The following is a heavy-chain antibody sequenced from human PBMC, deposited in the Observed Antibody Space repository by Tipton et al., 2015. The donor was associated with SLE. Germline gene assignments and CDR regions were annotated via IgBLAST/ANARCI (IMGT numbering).Heavy chain of an antibody. CDR3: ARRRIAAAGLWAFDI. Sequence: TLSLTCTVSGYSISSGYYWGWIRQLPGKGLEWIGSIHHSGSTYYNPSLKSRVTISVDTSKNQFSLKLSSVTAADTAVYYCARRRIAAAGLWAFDIWGQGTMVTVSS. CDR1: GYSISSGYY. V-gene: IGHV4-38-2*02. D-gene: IGHD6-13*01. J-gene: IGHJ3*02. CDR2: IHHSGST.